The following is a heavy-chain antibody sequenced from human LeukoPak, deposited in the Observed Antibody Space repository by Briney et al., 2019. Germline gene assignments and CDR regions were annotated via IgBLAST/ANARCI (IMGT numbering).Heavy chain of an antibody. Sequence: GGSLRLSCAASGFTFSSYWMSWVRLAPGKGLEWVANIKQDGSAKFYVESVKGRFTISRDNAKKSLYLQMNSLRAEDTAVYYCVRDGDFWSAQGAFDIWGQGTMVTVSS. CDR1: GFTFSSYW. CDR2: IKQDGSAK. J-gene: IGHJ3*02. V-gene: IGHV3-7*01. D-gene: IGHD3-3*01. CDR3: VRDGDFWSAQGAFDI.